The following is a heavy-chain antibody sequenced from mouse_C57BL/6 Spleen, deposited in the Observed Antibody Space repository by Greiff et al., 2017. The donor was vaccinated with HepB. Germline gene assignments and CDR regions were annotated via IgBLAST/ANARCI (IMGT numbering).Heavy chain of an antibody. CDR3: TTLYYYGSSGFAY. V-gene: IGHV14-4*01. CDR2: IDPENGDT. Sequence: EVQLQQSGAELVRPGASVKLSCTASGFNIKDDYMHWVKQRPEQGLEWIGWIDPENGDTEYASKFQGKATITADTSSNTAYLQLSSLTSEDTAVYYCTTLYYYGSSGFAYWGQGTLVTVSA. J-gene: IGHJ3*01. CDR1: GFNIKDDY. D-gene: IGHD1-1*01.